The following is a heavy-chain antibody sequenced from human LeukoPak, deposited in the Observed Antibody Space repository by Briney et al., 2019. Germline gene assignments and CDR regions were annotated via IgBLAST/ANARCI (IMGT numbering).Heavy chain of an antibody. CDR1: GGTFSSYA. CDR3: AFSYYYDSSGFDLDY. V-gene: IGHV1-8*02. J-gene: IGHJ4*02. CDR2: MNPNSGNT. D-gene: IGHD3-22*01. Sequence: ASVKVSCKASGGTFSSYAISWVRQAPGQGLEWMGWMNPNSGNTGYAQKFQGRVTMTRNTSISTAYMELSSLRSEDTAVYYCAFSYYYDSSGFDLDYWGQGTLVTVSS.